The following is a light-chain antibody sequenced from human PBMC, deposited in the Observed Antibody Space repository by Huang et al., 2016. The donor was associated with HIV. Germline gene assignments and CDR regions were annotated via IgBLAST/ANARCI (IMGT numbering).Light chain of an antibody. V-gene: IGKV3-11*01. Sequence: EIVLTQSPVTLSLSPGERATVSCRASQSISNYLAWYQQKPGQAPRLLIYDASKRASGIPARFSGSGSGTDFTLTISSLEPEDFTSYYCQQRSNWPPIFTFGPGTKVDIK. CDR3: QQRSNWPPIFT. CDR1: QSISNY. J-gene: IGKJ3*01. CDR2: DAS.